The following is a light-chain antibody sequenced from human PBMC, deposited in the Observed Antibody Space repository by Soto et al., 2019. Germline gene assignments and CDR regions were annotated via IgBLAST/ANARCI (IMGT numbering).Light chain of an antibody. CDR1: QSVSSY. CDR3: QQRSNWPPFIT. V-gene: IGKV3-11*01. J-gene: IGKJ5*01. CDR2: DAS. Sequence: DIVLTQSPATLSLSPGERATLSCRASQSVSSYLAWYQQKPGQAPRLLIYDASNRATGIPARFSGSGSGTDFTLTISSLEPEDFAVYYCQQRSNWPPFITFGQGTRLEI.